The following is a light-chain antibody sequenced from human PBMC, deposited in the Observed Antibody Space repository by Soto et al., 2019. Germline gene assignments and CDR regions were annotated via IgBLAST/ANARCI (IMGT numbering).Light chain of an antibody. CDR2: EDN. V-gene: IGLV2-8*01. CDR1: SSDIGGYYS. CDR3: NSYGGNDGGV. J-gene: IGLJ3*02. Sequence: QSVLTQPPSASGSPGQSVTISCTGSSSDIGGYYSVSWYQQHPGKAPKLIIYEDNKRPSGVPYRFSASKSGNTASLTVSGLQAEDEADYYCNSYGGNDGGVFGGGTQLTVL.